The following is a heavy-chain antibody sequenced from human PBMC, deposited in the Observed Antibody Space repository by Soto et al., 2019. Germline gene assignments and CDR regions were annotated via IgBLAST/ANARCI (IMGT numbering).Heavy chain of an antibody. V-gene: IGHV3-15*01. CDR3: TTDKGVPAAIFPHYYFDY. Sequence: PGGSLRLSCAVYGFTFSNAWMSWVRKATGKGLERVGCIKSKTDGGTTDYAAPVKGRFTISRDDSKNTLYLQMNSLKTEDTAVYYCTTDKGVPAAIFPHYYFDYWGQGTLVTVSS. CDR2: IKSKTDGGTT. D-gene: IGHD2-2*01. CDR1: GFTFSNAW. J-gene: IGHJ4*02.